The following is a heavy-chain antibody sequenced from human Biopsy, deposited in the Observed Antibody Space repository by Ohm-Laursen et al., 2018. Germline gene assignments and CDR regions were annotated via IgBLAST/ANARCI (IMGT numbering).Heavy chain of an antibody. J-gene: IGHJ4*02. CDR1: GGSFTGHY. Sequence: TLSLTCTVSGGSFTGHYWSWIRQPPGKGLEWIGHISCTGYTSYNASLKSRVTISVDTSRNHFSLRLSSLTAEDTAVYYCARGSNDSGGLYFPRWGQGTLLTVSS. CDR3: ARGSNDSGGLYFPR. D-gene: IGHD4-23*01. V-gene: IGHV4-59*11. CDR2: ISCTGYT.